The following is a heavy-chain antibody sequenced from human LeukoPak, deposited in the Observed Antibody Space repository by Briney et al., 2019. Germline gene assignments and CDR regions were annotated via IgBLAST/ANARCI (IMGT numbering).Heavy chain of an antibody. CDR2: IYYSGST. Sequence: SETLSLTCTVSGGSISSGDYYWSWIRQPPGKGLEWIGYIYYSGSTYYNPSLKSRVTISVDKSKNQFSLKLSSVTAADTAVYYCARDRIVATRGVDYWGQGTLVTVSS. CDR1: GGSISSGDYY. CDR3: ARDRIVATRGVDY. V-gene: IGHV4-30-4*08. D-gene: IGHD5-12*01. J-gene: IGHJ4*02.